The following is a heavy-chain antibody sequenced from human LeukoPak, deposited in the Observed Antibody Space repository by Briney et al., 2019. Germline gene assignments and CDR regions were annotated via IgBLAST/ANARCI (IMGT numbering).Heavy chain of an antibody. Sequence: GGSLRLSCAASGFTFSSYAMRWVRQAPGKGLEWVSAISGSGGSTYYADSVKGRIPISRDNSKKTLFLQMNILRPPHTAVYYCAKDRGGWYGDYFAYWGQGTLVTVSS. CDR3: AKDRGGWYGDYFAY. V-gene: IGHV3-23*01. CDR2: ISGSGGST. CDR1: GFTFSSYA. J-gene: IGHJ4*02. D-gene: IGHD6-19*01.